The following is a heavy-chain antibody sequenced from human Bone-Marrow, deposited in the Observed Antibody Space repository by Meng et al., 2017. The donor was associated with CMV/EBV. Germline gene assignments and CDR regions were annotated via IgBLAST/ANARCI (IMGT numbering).Heavy chain of an antibody. CDR1: GFTFSGSA. CDR3: TAAMVRGISGYDAFDI. Sequence: GGSLRLSCAASGFTFSGSAMHWVRQASGKGLEWVGRIRIKANSYATAYDASVKGRFPISRDDSKNTAYLQMNSLETEDTAVYYFTAAMVRGISGYDAFDIWGQGTMVTVSS. CDR2: IRIKANSYAT. V-gene: IGHV3-73*01. D-gene: IGHD3-10*01. J-gene: IGHJ3*02.